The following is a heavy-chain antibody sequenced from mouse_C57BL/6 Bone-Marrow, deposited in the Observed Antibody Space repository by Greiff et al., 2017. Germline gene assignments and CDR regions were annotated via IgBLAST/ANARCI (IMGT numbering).Heavy chain of an antibody. CDR3: AREGEG. Sequence: QVQLQQPGAELVKPGASVKLSCKASGYTFTSYWMQWVKQRPGPGLEWIVEIDPSDSYTNYNQKFKGKATLTVDTSSSTAYMQLSSLTSEDSAVYYCAREGEGWGQGTLVTVSA. CDR2: IDPSDSYT. J-gene: IGHJ3*01. CDR1: GYTFTSYW. V-gene: IGHV1-50*01.